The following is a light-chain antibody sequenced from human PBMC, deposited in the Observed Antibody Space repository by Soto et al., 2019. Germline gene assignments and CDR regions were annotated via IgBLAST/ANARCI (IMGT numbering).Light chain of an antibody. Sequence: EILMTQSPATLSLSPRERATLSCRASQSVASNLAWYQQRRGQAPRLLIYGASSRATGIPARFSGSWSGTEFTLTISSLQSEDFAVYYCQQYDSWPPLTFGGGTKVEIK. CDR3: QQYDSWPPLT. CDR1: QSVASN. V-gene: IGKV3-15*01. J-gene: IGKJ4*01. CDR2: GAS.